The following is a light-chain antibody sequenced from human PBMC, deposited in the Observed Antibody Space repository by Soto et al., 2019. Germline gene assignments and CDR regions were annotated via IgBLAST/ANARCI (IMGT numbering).Light chain of an antibody. CDR3: QQSYSTTIT. J-gene: IGKJ5*01. Sequence: DIKLTQSPSFLSASVGDRITITCRASQGIRSYLAWYPHKPGKAPNLLIYAASRLQSGVPSLFSGSGAGTDFTPTISSLQPEDVATHYCQQSYSTTITFGQGTRLEIK. V-gene: IGKV1-39*01. CDR2: AAS. CDR1: QGIRSY.